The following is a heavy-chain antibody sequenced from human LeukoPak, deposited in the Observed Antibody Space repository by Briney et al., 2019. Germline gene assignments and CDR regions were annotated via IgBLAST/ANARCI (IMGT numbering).Heavy chain of an antibody. D-gene: IGHD3-10*01. CDR3: AGGSYGSGSYYIHYYYGMDV. J-gene: IGHJ6*04. CDR1: GGTFSSYA. Sequence: SVKVSCKASGGTFSSYAISWVRQAPGQGLEWMGGIIPIFGTANYAQKFQGRVTITADESTSTAYMELSSLRSEDTAVYYCAGGSYGSGSYYIHYYYGMDVWGKGTTVTVSS. CDR2: IIPIFGTA. V-gene: IGHV1-69*01.